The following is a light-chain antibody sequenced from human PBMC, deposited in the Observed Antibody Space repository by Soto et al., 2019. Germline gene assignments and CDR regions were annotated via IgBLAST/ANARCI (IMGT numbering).Light chain of an antibody. Sequence: DIQMTQSPSSLSASVGDRVTITCRASQSISRYLNWYQQKPGKAPKLLVYATSNLQYGVPSRFTSSGSGTLFTLPISSLHPEDFATSSFQQTYSTPNTFVQGTRLEIK. J-gene: IGKJ2*01. V-gene: IGKV1-39*01. CDR3: QQTYSTPNT. CDR2: ATS. CDR1: QSISRY.